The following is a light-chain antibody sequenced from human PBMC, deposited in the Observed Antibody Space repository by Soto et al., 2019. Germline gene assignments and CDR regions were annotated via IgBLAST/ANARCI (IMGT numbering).Light chain of an antibody. V-gene: IGLV2-14*01. CDR1: SSDVGGYDY. CDR3: TSYTSSTNLVV. Sequence: SVLTQPASVSGSPGQSITISCTGTSSDVGGYDYVSWYQQRPGKVPKLLIYEVTNRPSGVSDRFSGSKSGNTASLTISWLQAEDEADYYCTSYTSSTNLVVFGTGTKVTVL. CDR2: EVT. J-gene: IGLJ1*01.